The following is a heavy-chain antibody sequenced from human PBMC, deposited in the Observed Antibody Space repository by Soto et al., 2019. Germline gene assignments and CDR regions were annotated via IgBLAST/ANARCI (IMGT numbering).Heavy chain of an antibody. Sequence: SGPTLVNPAQTLTLTGTFSGFSLSTSGVGVGWIRQPPGKALEWLALIYRDDDKRYSPSLKSRLTITKDTSKNQVVLTMTNMDPVDTATYYCAHFTFSFFGVVIVEYWGQGTRLTVSS. CDR2: IYRDDDK. V-gene: IGHV2-5*02. J-gene: IGHJ4*02. CDR3: AHFTFSFFGVVIVEY. CDR1: GFSLSTSGVG. D-gene: IGHD3-3*02.